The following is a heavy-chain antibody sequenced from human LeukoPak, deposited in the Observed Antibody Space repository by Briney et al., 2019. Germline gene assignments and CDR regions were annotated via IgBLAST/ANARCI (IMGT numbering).Heavy chain of an antibody. V-gene: IGHV4-61*08. Sequence: SETLSLTCTVSGGSISSGGYYWSWIRQPPGKGLEWIGYIYYSGSTNYNPSLKSRVTISVDTSKNQFSLKLSSVTAADTAVYYCARGGSGVRFDPWGQGTLVTVSS. CDR1: GGSISSGGYY. CDR2: IYYSGST. CDR3: ARGGSGVRFDP. J-gene: IGHJ5*02. D-gene: IGHD3-10*01.